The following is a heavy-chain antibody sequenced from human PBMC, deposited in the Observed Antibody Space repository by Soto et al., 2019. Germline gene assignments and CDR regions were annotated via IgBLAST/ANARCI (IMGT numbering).Heavy chain of an antibody. CDR1: GFTFSSYG. CDR2: ISYDGSNK. CDR3: AKGNYGSGTY. D-gene: IGHD3-10*01. Sequence: QVQLVESGGGVVQPGRSLRLSCAASGFTFSSYGMHWVRQAPGKGLEWVAVISYDGSNKYYADSVKGRFTISRDNSKNTLYLQMNSRRAEDTAVYYCAKGNYGSGTYWGQGTLVTVSS. J-gene: IGHJ4*02. V-gene: IGHV3-30*18.